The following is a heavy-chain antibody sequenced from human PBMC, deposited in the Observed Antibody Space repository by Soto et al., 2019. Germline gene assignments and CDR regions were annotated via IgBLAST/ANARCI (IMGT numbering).Heavy chain of an antibody. D-gene: IGHD2-21*01. CDR3: AREPRDRDEFSL. CDR2: IIPIIDTT. CDR1: GGNFNNYA. J-gene: IGHJ3*01. Sequence: QVQLVQSGAEVKKPGSSVKVSCKASGGNFNNYAISWVRQAPAQGLQWMGGIIPIIDTTHYAQKLQGRVTISEDRGRTTVYMELTGLTSDDTATYFCAREPRDRDEFSLWGQATVVTVSS. V-gene: IGHV1-69*06.